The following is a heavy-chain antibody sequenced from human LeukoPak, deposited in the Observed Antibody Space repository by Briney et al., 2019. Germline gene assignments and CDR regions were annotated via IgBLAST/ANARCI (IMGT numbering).Heavy chain of an antibody. Sequence: GGSLRLSCAASGFTFSSYGMHWVRQAPGKGLEWVAVISYDGTTKYYGDSVKGRFTISRDNSKNTLYLQMNSLRAEDTAVYYCARDPITLDAFDIWGQGTMVTVSS. V-gene: IGHV3-33*05. D-gene: IGHD3-16*01. CDR1: GFTFSSYG. CDR3: ARDPITLDAFDI. J-gene: IGHJ3*02. CDR2: ISYDGTTK.